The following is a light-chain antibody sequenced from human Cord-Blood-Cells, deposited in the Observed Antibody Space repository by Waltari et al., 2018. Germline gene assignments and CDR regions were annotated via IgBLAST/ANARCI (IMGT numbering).Light chain of an antibody. V-gene: IGKV1-39*01. CDR3: QQSYSTPVT. CDR1: QSISSY. Sequence: DIQMTPSPSSLSASVGDRVPITCRASQSISSYLNWYQQKPGKAPKLLIYAASSLQSGVPSRFSGSGSGTDFTLTISSLQPEDFATYYCQQSYSTPVTFGPGTKVDIK. J-gene: IGKJ3*01. CDR2: AAS.